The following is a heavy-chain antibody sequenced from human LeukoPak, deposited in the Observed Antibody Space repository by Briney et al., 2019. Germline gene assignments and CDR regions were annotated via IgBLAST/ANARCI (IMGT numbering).Heavy chain of an antibody. CDR3: ARIPGSSTSWYHFDN. CDR2: FCSTGGT. D-gene: IGHD6-13*01. Sequence: SDTLSLTCNVSGGSVSSSNHHWAWIRQSPGMGLEWVGAFCSTGGTSQNPDPSLKGRVTLSVDTSRHQLSLQPTSLTAADPAIFYCARIPGSSTSWYHFDNWGQGTLVTVSS. CDR1: GGSVSSSNHH. V-gene: IGHV4-39*01. J-gene: IGHJ4*02.